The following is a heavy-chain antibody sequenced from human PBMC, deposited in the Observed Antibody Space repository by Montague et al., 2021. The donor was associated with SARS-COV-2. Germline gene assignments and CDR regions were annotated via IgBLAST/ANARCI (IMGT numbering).Heavy chain of an antibody. CDR3: AKGKGTSPTPRGAFDV. V-gene: IGHV3-30*14. J-gene: IGHJ3*01. D-gene: IGHD3-10*01. Sequence: SLRLSCAASGFTFSSFAMHWVRQAPGKGLEWVALISYDGNDKYYADSVKGRFTISRDNSKNTLYLQMNSLRAEDTALYYCAKGKGTSPTPRGAFDVWGQGTMVVVSS. CDR2: ISYDGNDK. CDR1: GFTFSSFA.